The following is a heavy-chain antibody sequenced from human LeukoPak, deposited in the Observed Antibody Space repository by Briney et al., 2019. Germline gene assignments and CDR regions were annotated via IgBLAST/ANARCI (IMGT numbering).Heavy chain of an antibody. Sequence: GGSLRLSCAASGFTFSSYGMHWVRQAPGKGLEWVALIRYDGSNKYYADSVKGRFTISRDNSKNTLYLQMNSLRAEDTAVYYCAKGLEMATTLDYWGQGTLVTVSS. V-gene: IGHV3-30*02. J-gene: IGHJ4*02. D-gene: IGHD5-24*01. CDR2: IRYDGSNK. CDR3: AKGLEMATTLDY. CDR1: GFTFSSYG.